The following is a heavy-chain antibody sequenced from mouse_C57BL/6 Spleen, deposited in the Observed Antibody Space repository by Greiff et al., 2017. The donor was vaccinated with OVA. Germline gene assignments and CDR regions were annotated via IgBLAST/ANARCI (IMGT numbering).Heavy chain of an antibody. CDR1: GFTFSNYW. CDR2: IRLKSDNYAT. J-gene: IGHJ4*01. V-gene: IGHV6-3*01. Sequence: EVQLQQSGGGLVQPGGSMKLSCVASGFTFSNYWMNWVRQSPEKGLEWVAQIRLKSDNYATHYAESVKGRFTISRDDSKSSVYLQMNNLRAEDTGIYYCTGLSLYYAMDYWGQGTSVTVSS. CDR3: TGLSLYYAMDY.